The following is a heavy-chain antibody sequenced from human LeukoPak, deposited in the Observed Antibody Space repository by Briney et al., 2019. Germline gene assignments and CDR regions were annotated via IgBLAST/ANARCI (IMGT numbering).Heavy chain of an antibody. Sequence: ASVKVSCKASGYTFSSYGISWVRQAPGQGLEWMGWISAYNGNTNYAQKLQGRVTMTTDTSTSTAYMELRSLRSDDTAVYYCARVVDYDFWSGTSYYYYYMDVWGKGTTVTVSS. CDR3: ARVVDYDFWSGTSYYYYYMDV. D-gene: IGHD3-3*01. J-gene: IGHJ6*03. V-gene: IGHV1-18*01. CDR1: GYTFSSYG. CDR2: ISAYNGNT.